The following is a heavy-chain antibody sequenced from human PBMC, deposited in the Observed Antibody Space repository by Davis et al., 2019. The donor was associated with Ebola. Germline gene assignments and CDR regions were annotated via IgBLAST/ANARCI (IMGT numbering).Heavy chain of an antibody. CDR3: AILTTVTTRSGDY. CDR1: GYTFTSYY. J-gene: IGHJ4*02. V-gene: IGHV1-46*01. CDR2: INPSGGST. D-gene: IGHD4-17*01. Sequence: AASVKVSCKASGYTFTSYYMHWVRQAPGQGLEWMGIINPSGGSTSYAQKFQGRVTMTRDTSTSTIYMELSSLRFEDTAVYYCAILTTVTTRSGDYWGQGTLVTVSS.